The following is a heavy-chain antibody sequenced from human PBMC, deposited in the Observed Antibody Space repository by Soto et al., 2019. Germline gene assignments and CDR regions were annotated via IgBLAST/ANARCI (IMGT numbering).Heavy chain of an antibody. V-gene: IGHV3-33*01. Sequence: PGGSLRLSCAASGFTFSSYGMHWVRQAPGKGLEWVAVIWYDGSNKYYADSVKGRFTISRDNSKNTLYLQMNSLRAEDTAVYYCARGAMTTVTTGDYWGQGTLVTVSS. D-gene: IGHD4-4*01. CDR2: IWYDGSNK. J-gene: IGHJ4*02. CDR1: GFTFSSYG. CDR3: ARGAMTTVTTGDY.